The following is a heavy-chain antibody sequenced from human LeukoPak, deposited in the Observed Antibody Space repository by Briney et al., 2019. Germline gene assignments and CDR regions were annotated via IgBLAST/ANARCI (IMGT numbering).Heavy chain of an antibody. CDR3: ARAGRYYYDSSFDY. V-gene: IGHV4-4*07. J-gene: IGHJ4*02. CDR1: GGSISSYY. CDR2: IYTSGST. D-gene: IGHD3-22*01. Sequence: SETLSLTCTVSGGSISSYYWSWIRQPAGKGLEWIGRIYTSGSTNYNPSLKSRVTMSVDTSKNQFSLKLSSGTAADTAVYYCARAGRYYYDSSFDYWGQGTLVTVSS.